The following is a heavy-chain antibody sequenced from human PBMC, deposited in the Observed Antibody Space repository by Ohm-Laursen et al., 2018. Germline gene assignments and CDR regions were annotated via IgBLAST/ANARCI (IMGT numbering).Heavy chain of an antibody. D-gene: IGHD3-3*01. CDR3: ARGGFLELL. CDR2: VSYDGNNK. CDR1: GFTFSSYG. V-gene: IGHV3-30*03. J-gene: IGHJ4*02. Sequence: SLRLSCTASGFTFSSYGMHWVRQAPGKGLEWVAVVSYDGNNKYYADSVKGRFTISRDNAKNSLYLQMNRLRAEDTAVYFCARGGFLELLWGQGTLVSVSS.